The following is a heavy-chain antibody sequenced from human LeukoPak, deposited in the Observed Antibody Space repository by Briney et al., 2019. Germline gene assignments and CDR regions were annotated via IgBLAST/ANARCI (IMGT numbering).Heavy chain of an antibody. Sequence: GGSLRLSCAASGFTFSSYWMHWVRQAPGKGLVWVSRINSGGSSTNYADSVKGRFTISRDNAKNTLYLQMNSLRAEDTAVYYCASWSATGRGSLLCNWGQGTLVTVSS. CDR2: INSGGSST. V-gene: IGHV3-74*01. J-gene: IGHJ4*02. CDR3: ASWSATGRGSLLCN. CDR1: GFTFSSYW. D-gene: IGHD2-15*01.